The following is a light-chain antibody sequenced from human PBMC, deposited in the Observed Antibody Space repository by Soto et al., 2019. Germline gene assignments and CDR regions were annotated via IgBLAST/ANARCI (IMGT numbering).Light chain of an antibody. J-gene: IGKJ2*01. CDR2: GAS. CDR3: QQSYVTPRT. V-gene: IGKV1-39*01. Sequence: DIQMTQSPYTLSASVGDRVTITCRASESIRRNLNWYQQKPGKAPKLLIYGASSLQSGVPSRFSGSGSGTDFTLIISSLQPEDFATYYCQQSYVTPRTFGQGTKLEIK. CDR1: ESIRRN.